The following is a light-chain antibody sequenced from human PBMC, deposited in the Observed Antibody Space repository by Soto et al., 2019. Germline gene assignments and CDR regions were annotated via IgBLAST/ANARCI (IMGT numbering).Light chain of an antibody. V-gene: IGLV2-11*01. Sequence: QSALTQPRSVSGSPGQSVTISCTGTTNDVGNYNYVSWYQQHPSKAPKLMIYDVTKRPSGVPDRFSGSKSGNTASLTISGLQAEDEADYYCCSYAGSYAVVFGGGTKVTVL. CDR3: CSYAGSYAVV. CDR1: TNDVGNYNY. J-gene: IGLJ2*01. CDR2: DVT.